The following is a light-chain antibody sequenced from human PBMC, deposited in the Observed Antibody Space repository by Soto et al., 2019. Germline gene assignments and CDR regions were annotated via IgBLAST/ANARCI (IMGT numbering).Light chain of an antibody. V-gene: IGKV3-20*01. CDR3: QQYGSSRWT. J-gene: IGKJ1*01. Sequence: EVALTQSPGTLSFSPGERATLFCRASQSVSSSYLAWYQQNPGQAPRLLIYAASSRATGIPDRFSGSGSGTDFTLTISRLEPEDFAVYYCQQYGSSRWTLGQGTNVEIK. CDR1: QSVSSSY. CDR2: AAS.